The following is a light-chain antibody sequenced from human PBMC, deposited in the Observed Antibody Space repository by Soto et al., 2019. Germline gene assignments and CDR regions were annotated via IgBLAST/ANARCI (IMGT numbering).Light chain of an antibody. Sequence: DIPMTQSPSTLSASVGDRVTITCRASQTITTSLAWYQQKPGKAPKLLIYKASSLESGVPSRFSGSGSGTEFTLTISSLQPDDCATYYCQQYDSYSLRTFGQGTKVEI. J-gene: IGKJ1*01. CDR1: QTITTS. CDR3: QQYDSYSLRT. V-gene: IGKV1-5*03. CDR2: KAS.